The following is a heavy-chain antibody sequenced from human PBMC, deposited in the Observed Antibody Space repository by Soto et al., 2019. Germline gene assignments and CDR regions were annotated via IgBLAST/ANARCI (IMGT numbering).Heavy chain of an antibody. CDR2: ISGSGGST. J-gene: IGHJ6*03. V-gene: IGHV3-23*01. CDR3: ASGYDLVHYYYYMDV. Sequence: GGSLRLSCAASGFTFSSYAMSWVRQAPGKGLEWVSAISGSGGSTYYADSVKGRFTISRDNSKNTLYLQMNSLRAEDTAVYYCASGYDLVHYYYYMDVWGKGTTVTVSS. D-gene: IGHD5-12*01. CDR1: GFTFSSYA.